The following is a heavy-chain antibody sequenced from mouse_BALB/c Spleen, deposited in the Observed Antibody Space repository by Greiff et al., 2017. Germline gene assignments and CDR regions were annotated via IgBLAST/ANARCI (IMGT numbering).Heavy chain of an antibody. V-gene: IGHV2-4-1*01. CDR2: IWSGGST. Sequence: VQLQQSGPGLVQPSQSLSITCTVSGFSLTSYGVHWVRQSPGKGLEWLGVIWSGGSTDYNAAFISRLSISKDNSKSQVFFKMNSLQADDTAIYYCARGGVDYWGQGTTLTVSS. CDR1: GFSLTSYG. J-gene: IGHJ2*01. CDR3: ARGGVDY.